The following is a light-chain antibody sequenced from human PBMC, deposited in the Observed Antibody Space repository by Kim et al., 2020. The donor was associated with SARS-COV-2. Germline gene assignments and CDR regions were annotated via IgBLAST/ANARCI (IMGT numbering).Light chain of an antibody. J-gene: IGLJ1*01. Sequence: SVTISCTGTSSDVGGYNYVSWYQQHPGKAPKLMIYEVSKRPSGVPDRFSGSKSGNTASLTVSGLQAEDEADYYCSSYAGSNTIYVFGTGTKVTVL. CDR2: EVS. CDR3: SSYAGSNTIYV. V-gene: IGLV2-8*01. CDR1: SSDVGGYNY.